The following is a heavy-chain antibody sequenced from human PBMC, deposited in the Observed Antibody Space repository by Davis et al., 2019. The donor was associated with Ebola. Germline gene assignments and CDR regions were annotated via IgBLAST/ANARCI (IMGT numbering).Heavy chain of an antibody. J-gene: IGHJ6*02. CDR1: GGSISSYY. V-gene: IGHV4-4*07. D-gene: IGHD3-10*01. CDR3: ARIYYYGSGSFGMDV. Sequence: PGGSLRLSCTVSGGSISSYYWSWIRQPAGKGLEWIGRIYTSGSTNYNPSLKSRVTMSVDTSKNQFSLKLSSVTAADTAVYYCARIYYYGSGSFGMDVWGQGTTVTVSS. CDR2: IYTSGST.